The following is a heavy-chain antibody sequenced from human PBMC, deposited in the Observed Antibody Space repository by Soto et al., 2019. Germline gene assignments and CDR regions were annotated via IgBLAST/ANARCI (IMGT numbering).Heavy chain of an antibody. Sequence: VKXSCKASGYTFTSYAMHWVRQAPGQSLEWMGWINTGNGNTKYSQKFQGRVTITRDASASTAYMELSSLRSEDTAVYYCARGGSGYDYRVLDYWGQGTLVTVPQ. CDR2: INTGNGNT. J-gene: IGHJ4*02. CDR1: GYTFTSYA. V-gene: IGHV1-3*04. CDR3: ARGGSGYDYRVLDY. D-gene: IGHD5-12*01.